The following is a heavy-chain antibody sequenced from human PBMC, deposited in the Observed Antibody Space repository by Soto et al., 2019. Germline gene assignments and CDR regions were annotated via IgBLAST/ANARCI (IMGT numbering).Heavy chain of an antibody. CDR1: GFTFRRHG. V-gene: IGHV3-33*03. CDR2: IWYDGSEQ. CDR3: ARWSNHEVVDP. Sequence: QEQLVESGGGVVQPGMSLRLSCEGSGFTFRRHGMHWVRQSPGKGLEWLAVIWYDGSEQDYADSVKDRFTISRDNPKNMLHLQWTTLTVGETAVYYCARWSNHEVVDPWGPGTRVTVS. J-gene: IGHJ5*02. D-gene: IGHD2-8*02.